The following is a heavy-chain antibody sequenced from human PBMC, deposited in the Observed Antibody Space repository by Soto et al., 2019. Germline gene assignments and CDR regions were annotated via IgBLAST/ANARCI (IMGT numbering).Heavy chain of an antibody. D-gene: IGHD2-2*01. J-gene: IGHJ6*02. Sequence: ASVKVSCKASGYTFTSYGISWVRQAPGQGLEWMGWISAYNGNTNYTQKIKGRVTMNKDTSTSTKKIKLKSQRSDDTAVYYCAREGYCISTSCRHYDYYGMDVWG. CDR1: GYTFTSYG. CDR3: AREGYCISTSCRHYDYYGMDV. V-gene: IGHV1-18*01. CDR2: ISAYNGNT.